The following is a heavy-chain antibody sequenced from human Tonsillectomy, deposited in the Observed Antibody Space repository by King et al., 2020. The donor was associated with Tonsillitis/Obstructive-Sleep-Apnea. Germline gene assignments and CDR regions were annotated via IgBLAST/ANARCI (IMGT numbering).Heavy chain of an antibody. D-gene: IGHD5-12*01. V-gene: IGHV1-2*06. J-gene: IGHJ6*03. CDR2: INPDSGGT. Sequence: QLVQSGAEVKKPGASVKVSCKASGYTFSDYYINWVRQAPGQGLEWLGRINPDSGGTNYAQKFHGRATMTTDTSINTAHMELSSLRSDDTAVYYCAKALRSSVAGHMDVWGKGTTVTVSS. CDR1: GYTFSDYY. CDR3: AKALRSSVAGHMDV.